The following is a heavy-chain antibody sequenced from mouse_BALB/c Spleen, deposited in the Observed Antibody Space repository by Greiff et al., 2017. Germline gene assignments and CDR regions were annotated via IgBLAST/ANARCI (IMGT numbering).Heavy chain of an antibody. Sequence: EVMLVESGGGLVKPGGSLKLSCAASGFTFSSYAMSWVRQSPEKRLEWVAEISSGGSYTYYPDTVTGRFTISRDNAKNTLYLEMSSLRSEDTAMYYCARPYYYGSSSAMDYWGQGTSVTVSS. CDR3: ARPYYYGSSSAMDY. V-gene: IGHV5-9-4*01. J-gene: IGHJ4*01. CDR1: GFTFSSYA. CDR2: ISSGGSYT. D-gene: IGHD1-1*01.